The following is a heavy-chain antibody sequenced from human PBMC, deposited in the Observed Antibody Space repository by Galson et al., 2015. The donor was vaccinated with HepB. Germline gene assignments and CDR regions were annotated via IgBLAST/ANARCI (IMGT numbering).Heavy chain of an antibody. CDR3: ARQVGYGRDNWFDP. CDR1: GYSFSNYW. V-gene: IGHV5-10-1*01. CDR2: IDPSDSYT. J-gene: IGHJ5*02. Sequence: QSGAEVKKPGESLRISCKGSGYSFSNYWITWVRQMPGKGLEWMGRIDPSDSYTNYSPSFQSHVTISADKSISTAYLQWSSLKASDNAMYYCARQVGYGRDNWFDPWGQGTLVTVSS. D-gene: IGHD5-12*01.